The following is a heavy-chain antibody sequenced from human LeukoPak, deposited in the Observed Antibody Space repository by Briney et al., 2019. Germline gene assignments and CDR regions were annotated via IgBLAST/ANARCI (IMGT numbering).Heavy chain of an antibody. CDR2: INSDGSWT. CDR3: ARSPPDYYGSGRGSYFDY. Sequence: LSGGSLRLSCAASGNYWMHWVRQVPGKGLVWVSHINSDGSWTSYADSVKGRFTISKDNSKNTLYLQMNSLRAEDTAVYYCARSPPDYYGSGRGSYFDYWGQGTLVTVSS. V-gene: IGHV3-74*01. D-gene: IGHD3-10*01. J-gene: IGHJ4*02. CDR1: GNYW.